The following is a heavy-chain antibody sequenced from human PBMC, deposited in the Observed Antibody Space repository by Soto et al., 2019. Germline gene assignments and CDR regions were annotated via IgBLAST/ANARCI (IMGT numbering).Heavy chain of an antibody. J-gene: IGHJ6*02. V-gene: IGHV3-23*01. CDR2: ISGSGGST. Sequence: GGSLRLSCAASGFTFSSYAMSWVRQAPGRGLEWVSAISGSGGSTYYADSVKGRFTISRDNSKNTLYLQMNSLRAEDTAVYYCAKVGPSDTATWLRDYYYYYGMDVWGQGTTVTVSS. D-gene: IGHD5-18*01. CDR1: GFTFSSYA. CDR3: AKVGPSDTATWLRDYYYYYGMDV.